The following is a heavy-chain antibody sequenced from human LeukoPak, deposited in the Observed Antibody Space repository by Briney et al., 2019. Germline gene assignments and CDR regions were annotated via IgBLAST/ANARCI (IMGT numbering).Heavy chain of an antibody. CDR2: ISGSGDNT. V-gene: IGHV3-23*01. J-gene: IGHJ4*02. CDR3: AKAAFSRTSYFDY. CDR1: GFTFSTYT. Sequence: PGGSLRLSCAASGFTFSTYTMSGVRKAPGKGLELVSAISGSGDNTYYADSLKGRFTISRDNSKNTLYLQMDSLKADGTAVYYCAKAAFSRTSYFDYWGQGTLVTASS. D-gene: IGHD3-3*02.